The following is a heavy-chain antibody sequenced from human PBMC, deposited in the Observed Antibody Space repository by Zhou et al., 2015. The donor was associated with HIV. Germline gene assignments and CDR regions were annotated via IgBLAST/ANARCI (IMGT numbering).Heavy chain of an antibody. V-gene: IGHV1-69*09. CDR3: ARDRRGLSSLFDY. D-gene: IGHD2-2*01. J-gene: IGHJ4*02. CDR1: GGTVSTYT. CDR2: INPNDDIA. Sequence: QVVLIQSGAEVRKPGSSVKVSCKASGGTVSTYTINWVRLAPGQGLEWMGRINPNDDIAAYAQKFQGRVTVTADKSTGTAYMELSSLRFDDTAVYYCARDRRGLSSLFDYWGQGTLVTVSS.